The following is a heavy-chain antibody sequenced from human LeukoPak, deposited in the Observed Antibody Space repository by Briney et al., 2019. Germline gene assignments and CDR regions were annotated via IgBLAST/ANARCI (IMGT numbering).Heavy chain of an antibody. D-gene: IGHD6-13*01. CDR2: IYYTGST. V-gene: IGHV4-28*03. J-gene: IGHJ3*02. Sequence: SDTLSLTCAVSGYSISTSNWWGWIRQSPGKGLEWIGYIYYTGSTYYNPSLKSRVTMSVDTSKNQFSLKLSSVTAVDTAVYYCARARYTNSWYAVDTWGQGTMVTVSS. CDR1: GYSISTSNW. CDR3: ARARYTNSWYAVDT.